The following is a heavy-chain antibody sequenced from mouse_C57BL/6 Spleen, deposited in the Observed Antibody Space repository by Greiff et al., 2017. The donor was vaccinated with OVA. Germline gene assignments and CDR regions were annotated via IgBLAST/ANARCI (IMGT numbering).Heavy chain of an antibody. Sequence: EVKLVESGGDLVKPGGSLKLSCAASGFTFSSYGMSWVRQTPDKRLEWVATISSGGSYTYYPDSVKGRCTISRDNAKNTLYLHMSSLKSEDTAMYYCARPYYGSSYYYAMDYWGQGTSVTVSS. D-gene: IGHD1-1*01. V-gene: IGHV5-6*01. CDR2: ISSGGSYT. J-gene: IGHJ4*01. CDR3: ARPYYGSSYYYAMDY. CDR1: GFTFSSYG.